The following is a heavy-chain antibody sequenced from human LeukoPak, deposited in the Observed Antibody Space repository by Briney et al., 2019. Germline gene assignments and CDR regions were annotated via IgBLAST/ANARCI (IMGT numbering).Heavy chain of an antibody. CDR2: ISPGGGTT. Sequence: PGGSLRLSCAVSGFAFGSEAMSWVRQSPARGLEWVASISPGGGTTYYADYVKGRFTISRDNSKNSLFVQMNSLRAEDTAVYFCAKSRSGIANWALQILDNWGQGTLVTVSS. CDR1: GFAFGSEA. J-gene: IGHJ4*02. V-gene: IGHV3-23*01. CDR3: AKSRSGIANWALQILDN. D-gene: IGHD1-1*01.